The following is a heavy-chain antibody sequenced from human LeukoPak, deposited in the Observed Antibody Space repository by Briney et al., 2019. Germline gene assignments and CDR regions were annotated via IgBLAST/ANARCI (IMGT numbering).Heavy chain of an antibody. D-gene: IGHD3-3*01. Sequence: GGSLRLSCAASGFTFSTYSMNWVRQAPGKGLEWVSYISSSSSTMYYADSVKGRFTISRDNAKNSLYLQMNSLGDEDTSVYYCARDRGVATPDYWGQGALVTVSS. V-gene: IGHV3-48*02. CDR2: ISSSSSTM. CDR1: GFTFSTYS. J-gene: IGHJ4*02. CDR3: ARDRGVATPDY.